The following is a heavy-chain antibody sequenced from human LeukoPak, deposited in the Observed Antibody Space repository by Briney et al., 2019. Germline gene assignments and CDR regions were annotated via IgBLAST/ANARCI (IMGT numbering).Heavy chain of an antibody. CDR1: GYTFTVYY. CDR2: INPNSGGT. CDR3: ARVGSDSSGWRRFDY. J-gene: IGHJ4*02. D-gene: IGHD6-19*01. V-gene: IGHV1-2*02. Sequence: ASVTVSFKASGYTFTVYYMHWVRQAPGQGREWMGWINPNSGGTNSAQKFQGRVTITRDTSISTAYMELSRLRSDDTAVYYCARVGSDSSGWRRFDYWGQGTLVTVSS.